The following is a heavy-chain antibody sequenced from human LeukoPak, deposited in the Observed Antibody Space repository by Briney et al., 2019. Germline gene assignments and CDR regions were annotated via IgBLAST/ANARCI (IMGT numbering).Heavy chain of an antibody. V-gene: IGHV4-61*01. CDR2: IYYSGST. D-gene: IGHD2-15*01. CDR3: AREFLGYCSGGSCYSGFWFDP. J-gene: IGHJ5*02. CDR1: GGSVSSGSHY. Sequence: PSETLSLTCTVSGGSVSSGSHYWSWIRQPPGKGLEWIGYIYYSGSTNYNPSLKSRVTISVDTSKNQFSLKLSSVTAADTAVYYCAREFLGYCSGGSCYSGFWFDPWGQGTLVTVSS.